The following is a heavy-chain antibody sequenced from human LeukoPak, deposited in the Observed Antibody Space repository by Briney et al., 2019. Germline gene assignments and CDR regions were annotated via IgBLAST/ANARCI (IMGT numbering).Heavy chain of an antibody. J-gene: IGHJ6*02. CDR2: IIPIFGTA. Sequence: SVKVSCKASGGTFSSYAISWVRQAPGQGLEWMGGIIPIFGTANYAQKFQGRVTITADESTSTAYMELSSLRSEDTAVYYCARGYGDYVPYYYYGMDVWGQGTTVTVSS. D-gene: IGHD4-17*01. CDR3: ARGYGDYVPYYYYGMDV. V-gene: IGHV1-69*01. CDR1: GGTFSSYA.